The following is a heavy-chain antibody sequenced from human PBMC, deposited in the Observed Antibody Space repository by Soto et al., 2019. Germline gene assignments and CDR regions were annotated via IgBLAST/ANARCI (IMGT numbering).Heavy chain of an antibody. CDR1: GYTFTGYY. CDR2: INPNSGGT. V-gene: IGHV1-2*04. Sequence: ASVKVSCKASGYTFTGYYMHWVRQAPGQGLEWMGWINPNSGGTNYAQKFQGWVTMTRDTSISTAYMELSRLRSDDTAVYYCARMVVAATPGGFDPWGQGTLVTVPS. D-gene: IGHD2-15*01. CDR3: ARMVVAATPGGFDP. J-gene: IGHJ5*02.